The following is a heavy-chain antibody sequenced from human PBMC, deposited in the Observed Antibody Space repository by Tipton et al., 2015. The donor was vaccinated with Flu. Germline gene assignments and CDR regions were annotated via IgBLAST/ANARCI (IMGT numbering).Heavy chain of an antibody. D-gene: IGHD1-26*01. CDR3: ARDLRVGATFRAFDI. J-gene: IGHJ3*02. CDR2: IYTSGST. V-gene: IGHV4-4*07. Sequence: TLSLTCTVSGGSISSYYWSWIRQPAGKGLEWIGRIYTSGSTNYNPSLKSRVTMSVDTSKNQFSLKPSSVTAADTAVYYCARDLRVGATFRAFDIWGQGTMVTVSS. CDR1: GGSISSYY.